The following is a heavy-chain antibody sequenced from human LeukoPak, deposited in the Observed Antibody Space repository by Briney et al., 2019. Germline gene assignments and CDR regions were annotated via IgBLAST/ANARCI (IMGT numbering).Heavy chain of an antibody. CDR3: ARDGHEHHMKSWFDP. V-gene: IGHV4-4*07. CDR2: IYTSGST. J-gene: IGHJ5*02. CDR1: GGSISSYY. D-gene: IGHD1-14*01. Sequence: SETLSLTFTVSGGSISSYYWSWIRQPAGKGLEWIGRIYTSGSTNYNPSLKSRVTMSVDTSKNQFSLKLSSVTAADTAVYYCARDGHEHHMKSWFDPWGQGTLVTVSS.